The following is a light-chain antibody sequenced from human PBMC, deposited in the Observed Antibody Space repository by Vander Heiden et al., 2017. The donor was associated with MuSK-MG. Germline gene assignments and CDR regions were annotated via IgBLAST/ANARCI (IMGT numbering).Light chain of an antibody. Sequence: QSVLTQPPSVSGSPGHRVPISCTGSSSHIGAGYDVHWYQQLPGTAPKLLIYGNSNRPSGVPDRFSGSKSGTSASLAITGLQAEDEADYYCQSYDSSLSVSYVFGTGTKVTVL. CDR1: SSHIGAGYD. V-gene: IGLV1-40*01. J-gene: IGLJ1*01. CDR2: GNS. CDR3: QSYDSSLSVSYV.